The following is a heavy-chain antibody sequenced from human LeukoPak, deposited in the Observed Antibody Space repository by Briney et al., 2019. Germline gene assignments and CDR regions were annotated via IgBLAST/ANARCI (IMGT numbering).Heavy chain of an antibody. CDR3: AKVYSSGWYWVDY. Sequence: GGSLRLSRAASGFTFSSYVMSWVRQAPGKGLEWVSGISGSGGSTNHADSVKGRFTISRDNSKNTLYLQMNSLRAEDTAEYYCAKVYSSGWYWVDYWGKGTLVTVSS. CDR2: ISGSGGST. V-gene: IGHV3-23*01. D-gene: IGHD6-19*01. CDR1: GFTFSSYV. J-gene: IGHJ4*02.